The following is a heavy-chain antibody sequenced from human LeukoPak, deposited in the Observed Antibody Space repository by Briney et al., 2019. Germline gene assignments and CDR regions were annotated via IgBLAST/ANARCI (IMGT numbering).Heavy chain of an antibody. Sequence: ASVKVSCKASGYTFTSYGINWVRQAPGQGLEWMGWISAYNGNTNYAQKLQGRVTMTTDTSTSTAYMELRSLRSDDTAVYYCARASNILTGFAAFDIWGQGTMVTVSS. D-gene: IGHD3-9*01. V-gene: IGHV1-18*04. CDR1: GYTFTSYG. CDR2: ISAYNGNT. CDR3: ARASNILTGFAAFDI. J-gene: IGHJ3*02.